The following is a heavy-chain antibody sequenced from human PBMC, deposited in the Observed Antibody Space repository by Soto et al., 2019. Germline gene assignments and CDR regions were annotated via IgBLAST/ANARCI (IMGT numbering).Heavy chain of an antibody. Sequence: PGGSLRLSCAAFGFKISSSSMNWVRQAPGRGLEWVAYISSSGSTIHYADSVKGRFTISRDNAKNSLYLQMNSLRAEDTAVYYCARDRALEAARPRLYYYYYGMDVWGQGTTVTVSS. CDR1: GFKISSSS. J-gene: IGHJ6*02. V-gene: IGHV3-48*04. CDR3: ARDRALEAARPRLYYYYYGMDV. CDR2: ISSSGSTI. D-gene: IGHD6-6*01.